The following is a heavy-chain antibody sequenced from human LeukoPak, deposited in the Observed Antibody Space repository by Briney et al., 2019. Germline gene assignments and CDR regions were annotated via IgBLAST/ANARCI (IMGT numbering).Heavy chain of an antibody. CDR3: ARADPPMATINYYGMDV. J-gene: IGHJ6*02. Sequence: PSETLSLTCAVYGGSFSSYYWSWIRQPAGKGLEWIGRIYTSGSTNYNPSLKSRVTMSVDTSKNQFSLKLSSVTAADTAVYYCARADPPMATINYYGMDVWGQGTTVTVSS. CDR2: IYTSGST. CDR1: GGSFSSYY. V-gene: IGHV4-59*10. D-gene: IGHD5-24*01.